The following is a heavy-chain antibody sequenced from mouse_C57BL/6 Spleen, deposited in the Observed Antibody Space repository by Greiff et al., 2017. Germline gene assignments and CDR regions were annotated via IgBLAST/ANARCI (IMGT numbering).Heavy chain of an antibody. D-gene: IGHD1-1*01. CDR3: ARGVRSHGY. CDR2: ISSGSSTI. J-gene: IGHJ2*01. CDR1: GFTFSDYG. Sequence: EVHLVESGGGLVKPGGSLKLSCAASGFTFSDYGMHWVRQAPEKGLEWVAYISSGSSTIYYADTVKGRFTISRDNAKNTLCLQMTSLTSEDTAMYYFARGVRSHGYWGQGTTLTVSS. V-gene: IGHV5-17*01.